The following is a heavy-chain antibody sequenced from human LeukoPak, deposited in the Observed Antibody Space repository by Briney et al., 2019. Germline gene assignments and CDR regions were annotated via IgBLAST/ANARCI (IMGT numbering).Heavy chain of an antibody. J-gene: IGHJ4*02. CDR1: GFTFDDYA. D-gene: IGHD5-18*01. Sequence: GGSLRLSCAASGFTFDDYAMHWVRQAPGKGLEWVSGFTGHGDTTYYADSVKGRFTISRDNSRNTVYLQMNSLRAEDTAVYYCANDLGWIQLNLGRGQGTLVTVSS. V-gene: IGHV3-23*01. CDR2: FTGHGDTT. CDR3: ANDLGWIQLNLG.